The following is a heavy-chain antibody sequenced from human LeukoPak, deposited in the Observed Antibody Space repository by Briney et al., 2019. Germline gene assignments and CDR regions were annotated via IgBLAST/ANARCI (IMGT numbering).Heavy chain of an antibody. D-gene: IGHD3-22*01. Sequence: SETLSLTCTVSGGSISSSSYYWGWIRQPPGKGLEWIGSIYYSGSTYYNPSLKSRVTIPVDTSNNQFSLKLSSVTAADTAVYYGARADSSGYIPHGWFDPWGQGTLVTVSS. CDR1: GGSISSSSYY. CDR2: IYYSGST. V-gene: IGHV4-39*01. CDR3: ARADSSGYIPHGWFDP. J-gene: IGHJ5*02.